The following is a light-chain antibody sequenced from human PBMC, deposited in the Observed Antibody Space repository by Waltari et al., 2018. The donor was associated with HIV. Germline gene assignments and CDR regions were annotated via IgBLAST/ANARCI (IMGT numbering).Light chain of an antibody. CDR1: SSNIGAGYQ. CDR3: QSYDSSPSGYV. Sequence: QSVLTQPPSVSGAPGQRVTISCTGSSSNIGAGYQVHWYQQLPGTAPKLLIYGNSNRPSGVPDRFSGSKSGTSASLAITGLQAEDEADYHCQSYDSSPSGYVFGTGTKVTVL. J-gene: IGLJ1*01. CDR2: GNS. V-gene: IGLV1-40*01.